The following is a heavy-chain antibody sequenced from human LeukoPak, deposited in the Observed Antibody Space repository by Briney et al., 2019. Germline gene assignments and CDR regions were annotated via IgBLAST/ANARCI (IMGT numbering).Heavy chain of an antibody. J-gene: IGHJ3*02. Sequence: GGSLRLSCEVSGSPLSTSGMHWVRQAPGKGLVWVSRINTDGSSTVYADSVRGRFTISRDSAKNTVYLQMNSLRAEDTATYYCARASTNTFNIWGQGTLVTVSS. D-gene: IGHD2/OR15-2a*01. CDR1: GSPLSTSG. V-gene: IGHV3-74*01. CDR3: ARASTNTFNI. CDR2: INTDGSST.